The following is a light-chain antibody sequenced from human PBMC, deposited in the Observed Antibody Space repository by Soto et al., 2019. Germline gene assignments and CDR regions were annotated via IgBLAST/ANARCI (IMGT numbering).Light chain of an antibody. CDR2: DAS. J-gene: IGKJ1*01. CDR1: QTVRNNY. CDR3: QQYQNLWT. V-gene: IGKV3-20*01. Sequence: EFVLTQSPGTLSLSPGERATLSCRASQTVRNNYLAWYQQKPGQAPRLLIYDASSRATGIPDRFSGGGSGTDFTLTISRLEPEDFALYYCQQYQNLWTFGQGTEVEI.